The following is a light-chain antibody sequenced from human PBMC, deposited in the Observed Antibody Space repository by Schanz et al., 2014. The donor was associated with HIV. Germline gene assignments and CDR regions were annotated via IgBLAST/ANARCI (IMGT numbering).Light chain of an antibody. CDR3: CSYTTTSTYV. J-gene: IGLJ1*01. CDR2: EVS. CDR1: SSDVGGYNY. V-gene: IGLV2-14*01. Sequence: QSALTQPASVSGTPGQSITISCTGSSSDVGGYNYVSWYQQHPDKAPKLMIYEVSERPSGVSSRFSGSKSGNTASLTISGLQAEDEADYYCCSYTTTSTYVFGAGTKLTVL.